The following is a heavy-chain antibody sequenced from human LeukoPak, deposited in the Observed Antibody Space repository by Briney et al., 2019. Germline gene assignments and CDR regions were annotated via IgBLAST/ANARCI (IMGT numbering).Heavy chain of an antibody. CDR1: GFTFSDYG. Sequence: GRSLTLSCAASGFTFSDYGMHWLRQAPGKGLEWVALISYDGGNKFYADSVRDRFTISRDNSKNTLFLQMNSLRIEDTAVYYCAKVFEVRGARRPRDYWGQGTLVIVSS. D-gene: IGHD3-10*01. CDR2: ISYDGGNK. J-gene: IGHJ4*02. CDR3: AKVFEVRGARRPRDY. V-gene: IGHV3-30*18.